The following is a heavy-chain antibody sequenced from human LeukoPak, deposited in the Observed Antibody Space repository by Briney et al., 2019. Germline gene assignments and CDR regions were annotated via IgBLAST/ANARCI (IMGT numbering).Heavy chain of an antibody. CDR2: ISGTGGST. V-gene: IGHV3-23*01. Sequence: GGSLRLSCAASGFTFSNYAMSWVRQAPGKGLEWVAGISGTGGSTHYADSVKGRFTISRDNSKNTVYPQMRNLRVEHTAVYYCAKVVAGNIDYYFDYWGQVILVAVSS. CDR1: GFTFSNYA. CDR3: AKVVAGNIDYYFDY. D-gene: IGHD2/OR15-2a*01. J-gene: IGHJ4*02.